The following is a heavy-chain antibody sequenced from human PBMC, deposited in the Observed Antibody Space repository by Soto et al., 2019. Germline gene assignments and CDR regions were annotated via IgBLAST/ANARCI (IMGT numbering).Heavy chain of an antibody. D-gene: IGHD1-26*01. V-gene: IGHV3-33*01. CDR2: IWYDGSNK. CDR1: GFTFSSYG. Sequence: QVQLVESGGGVVQPGRSLRLSCAASGFTFSSYGMHWVRQAPGKGLEWVAVIWYDGSNKYYADSVKGRFTISRDNSKNTLYLQMNSLRAEDTAVYYCARDVSFVGADSYFDYWGQGTLVTVSS. J-gene: IGHJ4*02. CDR3: ARDVSFVGADSYFDY.